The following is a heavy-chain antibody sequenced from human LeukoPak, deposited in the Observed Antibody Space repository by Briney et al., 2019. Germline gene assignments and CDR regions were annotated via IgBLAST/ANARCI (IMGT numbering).Heavy chain of an antibody. V-gene: IGHV5-51*01. CDR1: GYSFTSYW. CDR3: ARVYDFWSGYRILDY. Sequence: GESLKISCKGSGYSFTSYWIGWVRQMPGKGLEWMGIIYPGDSDTRYSPSFQGQVTISADKSISTAYLQWSSLKASDTAMYYCARVYDFWSGYRILDYWGQGTLVTVSS. CDR2: IYPGDSDT. D-gene: IGHD3-3*01. J-gene: IGHJ4*02.